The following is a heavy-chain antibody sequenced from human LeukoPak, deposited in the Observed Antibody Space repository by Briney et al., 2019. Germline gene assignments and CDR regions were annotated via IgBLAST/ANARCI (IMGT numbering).Heavy chain of an antibody. J-gene: IGHJ4*02. D-gene: IGHD2-2*01. Sequence: PGGSLRLSCAASGFTFSSYAMSWVRQAPWKGLEWVSAISGSGGSTYYADSVKGRFTISRDNSKNTLYLQMNSLRAEDTAVYYCAKDQDRVVPAAMDYWGQGTLVTVSS. V-gene: IGHV3-23*01. CDR2: ISGSGGST. CDR3: AKDQDRVVPAAMDY. CDR1: GFTFSSYA.